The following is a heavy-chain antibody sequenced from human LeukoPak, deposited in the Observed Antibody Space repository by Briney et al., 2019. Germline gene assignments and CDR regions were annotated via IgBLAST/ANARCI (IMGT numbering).Heavy chain of an antibody. V-gene: IGHV4-61*01. CDR3: AREQLGAPDY. CDR1: GGSVCSGSYY. D-gene: IGHD1-26*01. J-gene: IGHJ4*02. Sequence: KTSETLSLTCTVSGGSVCSGSYYWRWIRQPPGKGLEWIGYIYYSGSTNYNPSLKSRVTISVDTSKNQFSLKLSSVTAADTAVYYCAREQLGAPDYWGQGTLVTVSS. CDR2: IYYSGST.